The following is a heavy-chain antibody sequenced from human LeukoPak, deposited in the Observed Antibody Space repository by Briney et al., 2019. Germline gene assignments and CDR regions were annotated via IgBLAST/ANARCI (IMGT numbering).Heavy chain of an antibody. J-gene: IGHJ4*02. Sequence: GGSLRLSCAASGFTFSSYAMTWVRQAPGKGLEWVSAITGGGDSTYYADSVKGRFTISRDNYKNTLYLQMNSLRAADTAVYSCAQGCSTNACYTSTYWGQGTLVTVSS. CDR1: GFTFSSYA. CDR2: ITGGGDST. D-gene: IGHD2-2*02. V-gene: IGHV3-23*01. CDR3: AQGCSTNACYTSTY.